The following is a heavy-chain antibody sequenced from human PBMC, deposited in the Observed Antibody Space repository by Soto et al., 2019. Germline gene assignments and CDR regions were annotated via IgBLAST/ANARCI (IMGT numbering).Heavy chain of an antibody. Sequence: SETLSLTCTVSGASISGYHWSWIRQPPGKGLECLGYISYSGATNYNPSLKSRVTMSIDTSKNQFSLQLNSVTAADTAVYYCARGFAIDWYTYYFDYWGQRPLVTVSS. CDR1: GASISGYH. D-gene: IGHD3-9*01. V-gene: IGHV4-59*08. CDR3: ARGFAIDWYTYYFDY. CDR2: ISYSGAT. J-gene: IGHJ4*02.